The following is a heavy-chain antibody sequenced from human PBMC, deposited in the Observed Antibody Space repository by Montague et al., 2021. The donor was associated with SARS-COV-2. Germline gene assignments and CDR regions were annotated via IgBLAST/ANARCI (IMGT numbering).Heavy chain of an antibody. Sequence: TLSLTCTVSGGSINSGSYYWSWIRQPAGKGLEWIGRIYTSGRTNYNPSLRSRINMSLDTSKSRFSLNLTSVTAADTAVYYCAGPDWLKHWGQGVLVTVSS. CDR1: GGSINSGSYY. D-gene: IGHD3-9*01. V-gene: IGHV4-61*02. CDR3: AGPDWLKH. CDR2: IYTSGRT. J-gene: IGHJ1*01.